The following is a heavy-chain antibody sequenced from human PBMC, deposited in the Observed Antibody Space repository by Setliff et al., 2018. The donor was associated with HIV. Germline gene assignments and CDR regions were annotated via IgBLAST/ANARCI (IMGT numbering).Heavy chain of an antibody. Sequence: GGSLRLSCAASGFTFSSYTMSWARQAPGKGLEWVSGIYDSGDRTYYADSVKGRFTISRDNSKNTLYLQMNSLRAADTAVYYCVKDRTYMAFDIWGQGTMVTVSS. CDR1: GFTFSSYT. V-gene: IGHV3-23*01. D-gene: IGHD1-20*01. J-gene: IGHJ3*02. CDR3: VKDRTYMAFDI. CDR2: IYDSGDRT.